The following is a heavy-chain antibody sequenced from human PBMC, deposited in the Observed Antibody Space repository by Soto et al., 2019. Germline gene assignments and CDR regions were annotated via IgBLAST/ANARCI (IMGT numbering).Heavy chain of an antibody. CDR2: ISASGDST. D-gene: IGHD2-2*01. CDR3: TKRQAVPTPSLFGTGDYYGLGV. J-gene: IGHJ6*01. CDR1: GFTFSSID. Sequence: GGSLRLSCAASGFTFSSIDMNWVRQAPGKGLEWVSIISASGDSTSYADSVKGRFTVSRDNSETTLYLQMDSLIAEDTAVYYCTKRQAVPTPSLFGTGDYYGLGVWGQGTTV. V-gene: IGHV3-23*01.